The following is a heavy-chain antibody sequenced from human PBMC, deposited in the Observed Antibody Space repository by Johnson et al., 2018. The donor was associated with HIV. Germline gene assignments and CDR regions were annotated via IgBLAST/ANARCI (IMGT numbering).Heavy chain of an antibody. Sequence: QMQLVESGGGVVQPGGSLRLSCAASGFPFSNYGMHWVRQAPGKGLEWVAFIRFDGSNKYYADSVKGRFTISRDNAKNSLYLQMNSLRAEDTAVYYCAREYEAFDIWGQGTMVTVSS. CDR3: AREYEAFDI. J-gene: IGHJ3*02. V-gene: IGHV3-30*02. CDR2: IRFDGSNK. CDR1: GFPFSNYG.